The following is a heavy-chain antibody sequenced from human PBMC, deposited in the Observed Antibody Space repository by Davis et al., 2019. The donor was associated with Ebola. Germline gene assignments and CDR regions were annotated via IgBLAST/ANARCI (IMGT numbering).Heavy chain of an antibody. CDR3: ARGPVVVAATRPGYFQH. D-gene: IGHD2-15*01. CDR1: GYTFTSYG. J-gene: IGHJ1*01. CDR2: IIPIFGTA. V-gene: IGHV1-69*06. Sequence: AASVKVSCKASGYTFTSYGISWVRQAPGQGLEWMGGIIPIFGTANYAQKFQGRVTITADKSTSTAYMELSSLRSEDTAVYYCARGPVVVAATRPGYFQHWGQGTLVTVSS.